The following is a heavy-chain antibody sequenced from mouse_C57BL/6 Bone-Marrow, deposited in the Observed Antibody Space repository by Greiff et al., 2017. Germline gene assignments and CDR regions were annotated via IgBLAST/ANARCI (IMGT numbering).Heavy chain of an antibody. CDR1: GYTFPSFW. Sequence: VQLQQPGAELVRPGSSVKLFCKASGYTFPSFWLALVKQRPGQGLEWIGNIYPSDSETHYNQKFKDKATLTVDKSSITAYMQLSSLTSEDSAVYYCATLYAMDYWGQGTSVTVSS. CDR2: IYPSDSET. V-gene: IGHV1-61*01. CDR3: ATLYAMDY. J-gene: IGHJ4*01.